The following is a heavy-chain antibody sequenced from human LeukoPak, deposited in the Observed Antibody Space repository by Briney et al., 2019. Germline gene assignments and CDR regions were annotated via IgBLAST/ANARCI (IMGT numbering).Heavy chain of an antibody. CDR2: IIPIFGTA. D-gene: IGHD3-3*01. Sequence: GASVKVSCKASGGTFSSYAISWVRQAPGQGLEWMGGIIPIFGTADYAQKFQGRVTITADESTSTAYMELSSLRSEDTAVYYCASNVFFGWFDPWGQGTLVTVSS. CDR3: ASNVFFGWFDP. V-gene: IGHV1-69*13. CDR1: GGTFSSYA. J-gene: IGHJ5*02.